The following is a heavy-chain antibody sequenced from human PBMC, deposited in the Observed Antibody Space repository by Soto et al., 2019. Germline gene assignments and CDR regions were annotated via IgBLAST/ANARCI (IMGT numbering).Heavy chain of an antibody. CDR3: ARDDDGRVFGSSGWYVAFDI. Sequence: GASVKVSCKDSGGTFSSYTISWVRQAPGQGLEWMGRIIPNNGKTNYAQKLQGRVTMTADTSTSTAYMELRSLRSDDTAVYYCARDDDGRVFGSSGWYVAFDIWGQGTMVTVSS. V-gene: IGHV1-18*01. CDR1: GGTFSSYT. J-gene: IGHJ3*02. D-gene: IGHD6-19*01. CDR2: IIPNNGKT.